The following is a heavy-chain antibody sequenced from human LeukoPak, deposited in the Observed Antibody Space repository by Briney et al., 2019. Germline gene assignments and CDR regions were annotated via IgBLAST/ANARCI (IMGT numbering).Heavy chain of an antibody. J-gene: IGHJ4*02. V-gene: IGHV3-30-3*01. CDR2: LSYDGSKN. Sequence: GGSLRLSCAASGFGFGTYAMHWVRQAPGKGLEWVAVLSYDGSKNYYVDSVKGRFTISRDNSKNTLYLQMNSLRTEDTAVYYCARDPESMIRGVISYFDYWGQGTLVTVSS. CDR1: GFGFGTYA. D-gene: IGHD3-10*01. CDR3: ARDPESMIRGVISYFDY.